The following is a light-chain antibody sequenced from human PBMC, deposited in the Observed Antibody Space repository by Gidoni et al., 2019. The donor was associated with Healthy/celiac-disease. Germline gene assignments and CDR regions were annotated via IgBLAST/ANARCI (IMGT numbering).Light chain of an antibody. CDR2: WAS. J-gene: IGKJ1*01. Sequence: GSLGERATINCKSSQSVLYSSNNKTYLAWYQQKPGQPPKLLIYWASTRESGVPDRFSGSGSGTDFTLTISSLQAEDVAVYYCQQYYSTPWTFGQGTKVEIK. CDR3: QQYYSTPWT. V-gene: IGKV4-1*01. CDR1: QSVLYSSNNKTY.